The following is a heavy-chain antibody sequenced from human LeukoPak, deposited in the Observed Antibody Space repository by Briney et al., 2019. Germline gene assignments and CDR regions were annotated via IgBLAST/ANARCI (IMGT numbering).Heavy chain of an antibody. V-gene: IGHV3-11*04. CDR2: ISGNGGTI. CDR3: ARDLHDYGGYWYFDL. J-gene: IGHJ2*01. CDR1: GFTFSDYY. D-gene: IGHD4-23*01. Sequence: GGSLRLSCAASGFTFSDYYMTWIRQAPGKGLEWVSYISGNGGTIHYADSVRGRFTVSRDNAKNSLYLQMNSLRAEDTAVYYCARDLHDYGGYWYFDLWGRGTLVTVSS.